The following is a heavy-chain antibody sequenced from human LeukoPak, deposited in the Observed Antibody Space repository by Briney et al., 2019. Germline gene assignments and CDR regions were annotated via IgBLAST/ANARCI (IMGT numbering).Heavy chain of an antibody. D-gene: IGHD5-18*01. V-gene: IGHV1-8*03. Sequence: ASVKVSCKASGYTFTGYDINWVRQATGQGLEWMGWMNPNSGNTGYARKFQGRVTITRNTSISTAYMELSSLRSEDTAVYYCARGPGTAQGYYYYYMDVWGKGTTVTVSS. CDR1: GYTFTGYD. CDR3: ARGPGTAQGYYYYYMDV. J-gene: IGHJ6*03. CDR2: MNPNSGNT.